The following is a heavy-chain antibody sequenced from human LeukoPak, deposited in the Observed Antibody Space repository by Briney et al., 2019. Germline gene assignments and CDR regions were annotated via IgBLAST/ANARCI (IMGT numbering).Heavy chain of an antibody. J-gene: IGHJ3*02. CDR2: ISSSGTTI. CDR1: GFIFSDCY. V-gene: IGHV3-11*04. Sequence: PGGSLRLSCAASGFIFSDCYMSWIRQAPGKGLEWVSYISSSGTTIYYAESVKGRFTISRDNAKNSLYLQMNSLRAEDTAVYYCAAIMYGDYGDAFDIWGQGTMVTVSS. D-gene: IGHD4-17*01. CDR3: AAIMYGDYGDAFDI.